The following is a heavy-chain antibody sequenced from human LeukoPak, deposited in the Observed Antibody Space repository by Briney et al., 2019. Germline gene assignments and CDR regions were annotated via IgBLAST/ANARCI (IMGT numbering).Heavy chain of an antibody. V-gene: IGHV4-38-2*02. CDR3: ARDGGYYYDSRGYYFDY. D-gene: IGHD3-22*01. CDR1: GYSISSAYY. Sequence: SETLSLTCTVSGYSISSAYYWGWIRQPPWKGLEWIASIYHSGSTYYNPSLESRVTISVDTSKNQFSLKLSSVTAADTAVDYCARDGGYYYDSRGYYFDYWGQGTLVTVSS. J-gene: IGHJ4*02. CDR2: IYHSGST.